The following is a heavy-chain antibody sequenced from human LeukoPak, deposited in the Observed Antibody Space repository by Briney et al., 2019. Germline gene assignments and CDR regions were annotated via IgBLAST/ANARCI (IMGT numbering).Heavy chain of an antibody. V-gene: IGHV4-59*01. CDR2: VYYSGTT. CDR3: ARDYGGSTTYFDY. D-gene: IGHD1-1*01. Sequence: SETLSLTCSVSGGSISPYYWSWIRQPPGKGLEWIGYVYYSGTTNYNPSLKSRVTISVDTSKNQFSLKLTSVTAADTAMYFCARDYGGSTTYFDYWGQGTLVTVSS. CDR1: GGSISPYY. J-gene: IGHJ4*02.